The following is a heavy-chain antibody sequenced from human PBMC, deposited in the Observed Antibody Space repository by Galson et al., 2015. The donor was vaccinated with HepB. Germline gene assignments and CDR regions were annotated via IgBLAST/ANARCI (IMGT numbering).Heavy chain of an antibody. V-gene: IGHV1-69*01. D-gene: IGHD3-3*01. CDR1: GGTFSSYA. CDR2: IIPIFGTA. Sequence: SGAEVKKPGESLRISCKASGGTFSSYAISWVRQAPGQGLEWMGGIIPIFGTANYAQKFQGRVTITADESTSTAYMELSSLRSEDTAVYYCARDERKYYDFWSGYRAGNWYFDLWGRGTLVTVSS. CDR3: ARDERKYYDFWSGYRAGNWYFDL. J-gene: IGHJ2*01.